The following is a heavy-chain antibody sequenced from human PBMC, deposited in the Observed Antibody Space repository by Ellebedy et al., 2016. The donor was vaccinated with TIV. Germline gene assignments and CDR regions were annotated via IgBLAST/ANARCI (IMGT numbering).Heavy chain of an antibody. J-gene: IGHJ3*02. D-gene: IGHD5-24*01. CDR2: IIPIFGSA. Sequence: ASVKVSCKASGGTFTSYFISWVRQAPGQGLEWMGGIIPIFGSANYAQKFQGRVTITADQTTSTGYMELSSLKSEDTAVYYCATARIRREMRDAFGIWGQGTMVTVSS. CDR1: GGTFTSYF. CDR3: ATARIRREMRDAFGI. V-gene: IGHV1-69*13.